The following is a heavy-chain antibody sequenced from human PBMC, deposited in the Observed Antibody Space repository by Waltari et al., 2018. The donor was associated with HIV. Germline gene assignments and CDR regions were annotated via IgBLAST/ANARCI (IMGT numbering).Heavy chain of an antibody. J-gene: IGHJ4*02. V-gene: IGHV3-48*04. Sequence: EVQLVESGGGLVQPGGSLRPSCAASGFTFSCFAMHWSRQAPGKGLEWVSYISSSSTTINYADSVKGRFTISRDNAKNLLYLQMSSLRAEDTAVYFCARERFGSSYFGYWGQGTLVTVSS. CDR2: ISSSSTTI. CDR3: ARERFGSSYFGY. CDR1: GFTFSCFA. D-gene: IGHD6-6*01.